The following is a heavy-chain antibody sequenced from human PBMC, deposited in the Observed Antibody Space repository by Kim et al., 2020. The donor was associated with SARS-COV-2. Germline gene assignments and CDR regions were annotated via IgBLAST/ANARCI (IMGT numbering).Heavy chain of an antibody. CDR2: IYYSGST. V-gene: IGHV4-39*07. CDR3: ARDRGSSYAEYFQH. J-gene: IGHJ1*01. Sequence: SDTLSLTCTVSGGSISSSSYYWGWIRQPPGKGLEWIGSIYYSGSTYYNPSLKSRVTISVDTSKNQFSLKLSSVTAADTAVYYCARDRGSSYAEYFQHWG. CDR1: GGSISSSSYY. D-gene: IGHD6-6*01.